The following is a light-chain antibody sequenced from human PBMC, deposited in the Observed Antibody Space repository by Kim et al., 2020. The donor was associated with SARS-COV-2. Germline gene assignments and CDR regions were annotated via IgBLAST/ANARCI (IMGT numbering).Light chain of an antibody. CDR3: SSYTGSNTVV. Sequence: QSALTQPASVSGSPGQSITISCTGTSSDVGGYNYVSWYQQHPGKAPKLMIYDVNKRPSGVSNRFSGSKSGNTASLTISGLQAEDEADYYCSSYTGSNTVVFGGGTKLTVL. CDR2: DVN. CDR1: SSDVGGYNY. J-gene: IGLJ3*02. V-gene: IGLV2-14*03.